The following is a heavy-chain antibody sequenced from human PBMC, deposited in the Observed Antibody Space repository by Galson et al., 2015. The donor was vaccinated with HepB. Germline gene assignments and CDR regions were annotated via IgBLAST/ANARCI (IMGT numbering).Heavy chain of an antibody. CDR1: GFTFSSYA. CDR2: ISSNGGST. Sequence: SLRLSCAASGFTFSSYAMHWVRQAPGKGLEYVSAISSNGGSTYYADSVKGRFTISRDNSKNTLYLQMSSLRAEDTAVYYCVKESDTMVRGVKRWDFQHWGQGTLVTVSS. J-gene: IGHJ1*01. D-gene: IGHD3-10*01. CDR3: VKESDTMVRGVKRWDFQH. V-gene: IGHV3-64D*06.